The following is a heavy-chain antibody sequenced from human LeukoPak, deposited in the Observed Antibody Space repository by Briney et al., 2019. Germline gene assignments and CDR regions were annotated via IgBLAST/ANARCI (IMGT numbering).Heavy chain of an antibody. CDR3: ARAIIAVAGEIYDY. Sequence: PGGSLRLSCAASGFTFDDYAMHWVRQAPGKGLEWVSGISWNSGSIGYADSVKGRFTISRDNAKNTLYLQMNSLRAEDTAVYYCARAIIAVAGEIYDYWGQGTLVTVSS. J-gene: IGHJ4*02. D-gene: IGHD6-19*01. CDR1: GFTFDDYA. CDR2: ISWNSGSI. V-gene: IGHV3-9*01.